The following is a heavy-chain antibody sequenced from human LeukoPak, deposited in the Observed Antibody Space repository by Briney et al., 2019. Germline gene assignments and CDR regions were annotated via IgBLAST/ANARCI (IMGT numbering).Heavy chain of an antibody. D-gene: IGHD3-10*01. CDR3: ARNYGSGFDY. J-gene: IGHJ4*02. CDR1: GGSISSYY. V-gene: IGHV4-34*01. CDR2: INHSGST. Sequence: SETLSLTCTVSGGSISSYYWSWIRQPPGKGLEWIGEINHSGSTNYNPSLKSRVTISVDTSKNQFSLKLSSVTAADTAVYYCARNYGSGFDYWGQGTLVTVSS.